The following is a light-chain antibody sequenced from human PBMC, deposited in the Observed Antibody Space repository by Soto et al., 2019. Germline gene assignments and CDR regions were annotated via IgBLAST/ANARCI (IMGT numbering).Light chain of an antibody. J-gene: IGLJ3*02. V-gene: IGLV2-14*01. Sequence: QSALTQPASVSGSPEQSITISCTGTSSDIGSNNYVSWFQQRPGKAPTLIIYEVSNRPSGVSTHFSGSKSGNTASLTISGLLPEDEAEYYCSSYTTTTRLFGGGTKLTVL. CDR3: SSYTTTTRL. CDR1: SSDIGSNNY. CDR2: EVS.